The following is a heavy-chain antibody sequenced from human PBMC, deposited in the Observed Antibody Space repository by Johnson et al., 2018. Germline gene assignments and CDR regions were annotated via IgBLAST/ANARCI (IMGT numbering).Heavy chain of an antibody. V-gene: IGHV1-69*01. CDR3: ATSTDIPPRSGMDV. Sequence: QVRLVESGAEVKKPGSSVKVSCRASGGTFNSSAFSWVRQAPGVGIVWMGGIITIFGSTNYAPKFQGRVTITAAEPTSTAYMEMSSLRSEDTAVHYCATSTDIPPRSGMDVWGQGTTVTVSS. J-gene: IGHJ6*02. D-gene: IGHD1-14*01. CDR1: GGTFNSSA. CDR2: IITIFGST.